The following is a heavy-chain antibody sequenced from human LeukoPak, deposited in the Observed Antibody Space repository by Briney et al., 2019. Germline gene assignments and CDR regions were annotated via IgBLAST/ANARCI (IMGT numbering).Heavy chain of an antibody. CDR2: FSGGGTS. CDR3: GKEVERHFDLKY. CDR1: GFTSGIYA. J-gene: IGHJ4*02. V-gene: IGHV3-23*01. Sequence: GGSLRLSCAASGFTSGIYAMSWVRQAPGKGLEWVSAFSGGGTSYYAVSVKGRFTLSRDHSKNTLYLQMNSLRAEDTAVYYCGKEVERHFDLKYWGQGALVTVSS.